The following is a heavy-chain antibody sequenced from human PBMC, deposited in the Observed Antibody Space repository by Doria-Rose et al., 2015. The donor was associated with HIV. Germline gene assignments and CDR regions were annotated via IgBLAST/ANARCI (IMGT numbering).Heavy chain of an antibody. CDR1: GVSLSSPGMG. D-gene: IGHD6-13*01. Sequence: QESGPVLVKPTETLTLTCTVSGVSLSSPGMGVSWIRQPPAKALEWLANIFSDDERSYKTSLQSRLTISRGTSKSQVVLTMTDMDPVDTATYYCARIKSSRWYHKYYFDFWGQGTLVIVSA. J-gene: IGHJ4*02. V-gene: IGHV2-26*01. CDR3: ARIKSSRWYHKYYFDF. CDR2: IFSDDER.